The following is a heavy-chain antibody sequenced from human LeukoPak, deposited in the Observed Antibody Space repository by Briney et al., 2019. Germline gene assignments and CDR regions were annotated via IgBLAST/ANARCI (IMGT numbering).Heavy chain of an antibody. D-gene: IGHD1-26*01. V-gene: IGHV3-33*08. Sequence: GVSLRLSCAASGLTFSSYGMHWVRQAPGKGLEWVAVIWYDGSNKYYADSVKGRFTISRDNSKNTLYLQMNSLRAEDTAVYYCARDQGSGSYTTPDYWGQGTLVTVSS. CDR2: IWYDGSNK. J-gene: IGHJ4*02. CDR3: ARDQGSGSYTTPDY. CDR1: GLTFSSYG.